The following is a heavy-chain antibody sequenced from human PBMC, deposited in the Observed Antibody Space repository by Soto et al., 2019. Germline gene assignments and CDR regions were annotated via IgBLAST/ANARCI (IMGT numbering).Heavy chain of an antibody. D-gene: IGHD6-6*01. CDR2: ISSSSSYI. CDR3: ARDGSPGGSVPVSGSSSSGYYMDV. V-gene: IGHV3-21*01. Sequence: EVQLVESGGGLVKPGGSLRLSCAASGFTFSSYSMNWVRQAPGKGLEWVSSISSSSSYIYYADSVKGRFTISRDNAKNSLYLQMNSLRAEDTALYYCARDGSPGGSVPVSGSSSSGYYMDVWGKGTTVTVSS. J-gene: IGHJ6*03. CDR1: GFTFSSYS.